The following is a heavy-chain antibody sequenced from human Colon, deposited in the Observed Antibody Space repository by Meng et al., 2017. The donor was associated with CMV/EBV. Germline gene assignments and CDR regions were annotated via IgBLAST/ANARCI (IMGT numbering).Heavy chain of an antibody. Sequence: ASVKVSCKASGYTFTGYYMHWVRQAPGQGLEWMGWINPNSGGTNYAQKFQGRVTMTRDTSISTAYMELSRLRSDDTAVYYCARDHCSSTSCYTGWFDPWGQGTLVTVSS. D-gene: IGHD2-2*02. CDR3: ARDHCSSTSCYTGWFDP. CDR1: GYTFTGYY. J-gene: IGHJ5*02. V-gene: IGHV1-2*02. CDR2: INPNSGGT.